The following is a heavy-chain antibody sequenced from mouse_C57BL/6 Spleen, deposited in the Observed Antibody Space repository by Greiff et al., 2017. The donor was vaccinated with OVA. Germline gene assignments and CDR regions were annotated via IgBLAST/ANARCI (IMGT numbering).Heavy chain of an antibody. J-gene: IGHJ4*01. Sequence: QVQLQQPGAELVKPGASVKLSCKASGYTFTSYWMHWVKQRPGRGLEWIGRIDPNSGGTKYNEKFKSKATLTVDKPSSTAYMQRSSLTSEDSAVYYCARYYGSSILGMDYWGQGTSVTVSS. V-gene: IGHV1-72*01. D-gene: IGHD1-1*01. CDR1: GYTFTSYW. CDR2: IDPNSGGT. CDR3: ARYYGSSILGMDY.